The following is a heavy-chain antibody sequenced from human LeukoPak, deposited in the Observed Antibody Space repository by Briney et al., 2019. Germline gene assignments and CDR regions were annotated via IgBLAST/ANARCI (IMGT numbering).Heavy chain of an antibody. CDR1: GYMFTNYY. CDR2: INPSGGST. J-gene: IGHJ4*02. Sequence: ASVKVSCKASGYMFTNYYIHWVQQAPGQGLEWMVVINPSGGSTSYAEKFQGRVTMTRDTSTSTVYMELSSLRSDDTAVYYCARVPLGGSQLYSFDYWGQGTLVTVSS. CDR3: ARVPLGGSQLYSFDY. D-gene: IGHD1-26*01. V-gene: IGHV1-46*01.